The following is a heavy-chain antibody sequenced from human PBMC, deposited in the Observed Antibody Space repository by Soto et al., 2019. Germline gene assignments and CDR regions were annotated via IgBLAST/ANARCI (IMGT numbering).Heavy chain of an antibody. CDR2: IWYDGTNK. V-gene: IGHV3-33*08. CDR3: ARDYSRYYGMDV. J-gene: IGHJ6*02. D-gene: IGHD2-15*01. Sequence: PGGSLRLSCAASGFTFSSYDMRWVRQATGKGLESVAVIWYDGTNKYYADSVKGRFTISRDNSKNTMYLQVNSLRAEDTAVYYCARDYSRYYGMDVWGQGTTVTVS. CDR1: GFTFSSYD.